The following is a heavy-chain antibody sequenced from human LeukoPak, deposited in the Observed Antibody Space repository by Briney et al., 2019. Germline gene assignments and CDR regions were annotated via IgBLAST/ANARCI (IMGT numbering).Heavy chain of an antibody. D-gene: IGHD3-22*01. CDR2: IKQDGSEK. CDR3: ATRSATPMIAAGSEGAFDI. J-gene: IGHJ3*02. CDR1: GFTFSSYS. V-gene: IGHV3-7*01. Sequence: GGSLRLSCAASGFTFSSYSMSWVRQAAGKGLEWVANIKQDGSEKYYVDSVKGRFTISRDNAKNSLYLQMNSPRAEDTAVYYCATRSATPMIAAGSEGAFDIWGQGTMVTVSS.